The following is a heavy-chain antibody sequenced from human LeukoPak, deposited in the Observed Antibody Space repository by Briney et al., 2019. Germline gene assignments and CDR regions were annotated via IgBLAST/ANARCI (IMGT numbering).Heavy chain of an antibody. D-gene: IGHD2-2*01. CDR2: IRYDGSNK. Sequence: GGSPRLSCAASGFTFSSYWMSWVRQAPGKGLEWVAFIRYDGSNKYYADSVKGRFTISRDNSKNTLYLQMNSLRAEDTAVYYCAKDLGDIVVVPAAIPYGAFDIWGQGTMVTVSS. V-gene: IGHV3-30*02. J-gene: IGHJ3*02. CDR3: AKDLGDIVVVPAAIPYGAFDI. CDR1: GFTFSSYW.